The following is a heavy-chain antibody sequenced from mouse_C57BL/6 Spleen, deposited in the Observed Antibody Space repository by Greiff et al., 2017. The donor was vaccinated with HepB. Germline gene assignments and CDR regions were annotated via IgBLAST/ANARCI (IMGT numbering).Heavy chain of an antibody. CDR2: IHPNSGSN. CDR1: GYTFTSYW. V-gene: IGHV1-64*01. CDR3: ARYSYCSYLDY. Sequence: VQLQQPGAELVKPGASVKLSCKASGYTFTSYWMHWVKQRPGQGLEWIGMIHPNSGSNNYNEKFKSKATLTVDKSSSTAYMQLSSLTSEDSAVYYSARYSYCSYLDYWGQGTTLTVSS. D-gene: IGHD3-3*01. J-gene: IGHJ2*01.